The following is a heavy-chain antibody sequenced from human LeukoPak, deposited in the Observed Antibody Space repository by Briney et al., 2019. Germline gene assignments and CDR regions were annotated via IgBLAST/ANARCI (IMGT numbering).Heavy chain of an antibody. CDR3: ARDFFPIVNSSWYEIGY. CDR1: GFTLSSYS. Sequence: PGGSLRLSCAASGFTLSSYSMNWVRQAPGKGLEWVSYISSSSSTIYYADSVKGRFTISRDNAKNSLYLQMDSLRSEDTAVYYCARDFFPIVNSSWYEIGYWGQGTLVTVSS. J-gene: IGHJ4*02. CDR2: ISSSSSTI. V-gene: IGHV3-48*01. D-gene: IGHD6-13*01.